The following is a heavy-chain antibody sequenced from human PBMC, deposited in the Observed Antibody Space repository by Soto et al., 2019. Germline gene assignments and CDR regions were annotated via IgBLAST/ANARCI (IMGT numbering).Heavy chain of an antibody. Sequence: SVKVSCKASGGTFSSYAISWVRQAPGQGLEWMGGIIPIFGTANYAQKFQGRVTITADESTSTAYMELSSLRSEDTAVYYCARAALSITIFGVVIYYYGMDVWGQGTTVTVSS. V-gene: IGHV1-69*13. D-gene: IGHD3-3*01. CDR1: GGTFSSYA. J-gene: IGHJ6*02. CDR3: ARAALSITIFGVVIYYYGMDV. CDR2: IIPIFGTA.